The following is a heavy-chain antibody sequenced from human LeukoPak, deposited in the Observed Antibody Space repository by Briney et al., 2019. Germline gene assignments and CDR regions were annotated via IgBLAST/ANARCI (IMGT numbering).Heavy chain of an antibody. J-gene: IGHJ4*02. CDR3: ARVTRGLGIDY. CDR1: GGSISSYY. D-gene: IGHD7-27*01. V-gene: IGHV4-59*01. Sequence: SETLSLTCTVSGGSISSYYRSWIRQPPGKGLEWIGYIYYSGSTNYNPSLKSRVTISVDTSKNQFSLKLSSVTAADTAVYYCARVTRGLGIDYWGQGTLVTVSS. CDR2: IYYSGST.